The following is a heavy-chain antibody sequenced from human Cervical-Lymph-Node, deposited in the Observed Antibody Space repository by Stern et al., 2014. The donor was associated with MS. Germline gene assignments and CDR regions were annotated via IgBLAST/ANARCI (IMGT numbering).Heavy chain of an antibody. D-gene: IGHD1-26*01. CDR1: GGSISSSGYY. CDR2: IHDSGST. V-gene: IGHV4-61*02. CDR3: ATTRWDLFTWNWFDP. J-gene: IGHJ5*02. Sequence: VQLVESGPGLVKTSQTLSLTCTVSGGSISSSGYYWSWIRQPADKGLEWIGRIHDSGSTYYNPSLKSRVTISMDTAKHQFSLNMTSVTAADTAVYYCATTRWDLFTWNWFDPWGQGTLVTVSS.